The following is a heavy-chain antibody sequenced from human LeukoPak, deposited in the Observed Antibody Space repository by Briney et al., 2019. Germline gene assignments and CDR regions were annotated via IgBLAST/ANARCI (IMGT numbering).Heavy chain of an antibody. D-gene: IGHD3-16*01. J-gene: IGHJ5*02. CDR2: ISSNSSYT. CDR3: ANLLFLTDGIGGRFDP. V-gene: IGHV3-11*03. CDR1: GFTFSDYY. Sequence: PGGSLRLSCAASGFTFSDYYMSWIRQAPGKGLECVSYISSNSSYTNYADSVKGRFTISRDNAKNSLYLQMNSLRAEDTAVYYCANLLFLTDGIGGRFDPWGQGTLVTVSS.